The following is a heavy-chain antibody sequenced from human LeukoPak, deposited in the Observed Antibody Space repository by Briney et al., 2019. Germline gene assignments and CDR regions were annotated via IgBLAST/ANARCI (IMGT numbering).Heavy chain of an antibody. CDR3: ARLGYSSSWTHFDY. V-gene: IGHV6-1*01. CDR2: TYYRSKWYS. Sequence: SQTLSLTCAISGDSVSSNSAAWNWIRQSPSRGLEWLGRTYYRSKWYSDYAVSVKSRITINPDTSKNQFSLQLNSVTPEDTAVYYCARLGYSSSWTHFDYWGQGTLVTVSS. CDR1: GDSVSSNSAA. J-gene: IGHJ4*02. D-gene: IGHD6-13*01.